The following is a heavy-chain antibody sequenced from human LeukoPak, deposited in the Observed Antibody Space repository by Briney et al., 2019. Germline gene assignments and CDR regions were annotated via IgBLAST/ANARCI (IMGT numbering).Heavy chain of an antibody. D-gene: IGHD5-12*01. CDR1: GYSISSGYY. J-gene: IGHJ4*02. CDR3: ARSPIVATIGLNFDY. Sequence: SETLSLTCTVSGYSISSGYYWGWIRQPPGKGLEWIGSIYHSGSTFYNPSLKSRVTISVDTSKNQFSLKLTSVTAADTAVYYCARSPIVATIGLNFDYWGQGTLVTVSS. CDR2: IYHSGST. V-gene: IGHV4-38-2*02.